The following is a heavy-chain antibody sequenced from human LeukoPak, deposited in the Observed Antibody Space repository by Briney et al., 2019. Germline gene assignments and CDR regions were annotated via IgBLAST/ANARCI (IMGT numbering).Heavy chain of an antibody. D-gene: IGHD2-15*01. CDR2: INPNSGGT. CDR1: GYTFTGYY. J-gene: IGHJ3*02. Sequence: ASVTVSFKASGYTFTGYYMHWVRQAPGQGLEWMGWINPNSGGTNYAQKCQGRVTMTRDTSISTAYMELSRLRSDDTAVYYCARDGGEGYCSGGSCYSTAGAFDIWGQGTMVTVSS. V-gene: IGHV1-2*02. CDR3: ARDGGEGYCSGGSCYSTAGAFDI.